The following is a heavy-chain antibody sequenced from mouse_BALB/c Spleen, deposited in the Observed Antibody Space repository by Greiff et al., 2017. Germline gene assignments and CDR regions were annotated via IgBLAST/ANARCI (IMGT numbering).Heavy chain of an antibody. D-gene: IGHD2-4*01. V-gene: IGHV3-2*02. J-gene: IGHJ4*01. CDR1: GYSITSDYA. CDR2: ISYSGST. CDR3: ALYYDYDGDYYAMDY. Sequence: EVKLVESGPGLVKPSQSLSLTCTVTGYSITSDYAWNWIRQFPGNKLEWMGYISYSGSTSYNPSLKSRISISRDTSKNQFFLQLNSVTTEDTATYYCALYYDYDGDYYAMDYWGQGTSVTVSS.